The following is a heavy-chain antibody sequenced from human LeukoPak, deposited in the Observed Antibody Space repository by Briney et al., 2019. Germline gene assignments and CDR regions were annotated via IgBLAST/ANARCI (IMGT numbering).Heavy chain of an antibody. CDR1: GGTFSSYA. V-gene: IGHV1-69*13. Sequence: SVKVSCKASGGTFSSYAISWVRQAPGQGLEWMGGIIPIFGAANYAQKFQGRVTITADESTSTAYMELSSLRSEDTAVYYCARDLPDYGDPGAIWGQGTMVTVSS. CDR3: ARDLPDYGDPGAI. D-gene: IGHD4-17*01. CDR2: IIPIFGAA. J-gene: IGHJ3*02.